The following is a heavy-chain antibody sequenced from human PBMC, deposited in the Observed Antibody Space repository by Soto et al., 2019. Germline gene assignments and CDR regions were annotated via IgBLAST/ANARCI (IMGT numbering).Heavy chain of an antibody. V-gene: IGHV3-23*01. Sequence: EVQLLESGGGLVQPGGSLRLSCAASGFTFSSYAMSWVRQAPGKGLEWVSAISGSGGSTYYADSVKGRFTISRDNSKNTLYLKMNSRRAEETAVYYWAKEHRGSYSDYWGQGTLVTVSS. CDR2: ISGSGGST. D-gene: IGHD1-26*01. CDR3: AKEHRGSYSDY. CDR1: GFTFSSYA. J-gene: IGHJ4*02.